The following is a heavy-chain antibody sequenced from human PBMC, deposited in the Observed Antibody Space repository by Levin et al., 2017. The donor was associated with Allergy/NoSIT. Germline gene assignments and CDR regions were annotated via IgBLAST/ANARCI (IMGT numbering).Heavy chain of an antibody. J-gene: IGHJ4*02. CDR2: ISGSGDST. V-gene: IGHV3-23*01. CDR3: AKPFSYGSGSYYSAFDS. CDR1: GFTFSNFA. Sequence: SCAASGFTFSNFAMSWVRQAPGKGPEWVSTISGSGDSTYYADSVKGRFTISRDSSKNTLDLQMNSLRGEDTAVYYCAKPFSYGSGSYYSAFDSWGQGTLVTVSS. D-gene: IGHD3-10*01.